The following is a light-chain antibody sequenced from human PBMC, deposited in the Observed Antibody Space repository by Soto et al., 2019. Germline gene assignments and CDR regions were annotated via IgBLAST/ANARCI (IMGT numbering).Light chain of an antibody. CDR1: QSVSKNF. V-gene: IGKV3-20*01. CDR2: DAS. J-gene: IGKJ4*01. CDR3: QQCSTSPLP. Sequence: EIVLTQSPGTLSLSPGERATLSCRASQSVSKNFLAGYQQKPGQAPRLLIHDASSRATGIPDRFSGSGSGTDFTLTISRLEPEDFAMYYCQQCSTSPLPFGGGTKVEIK.